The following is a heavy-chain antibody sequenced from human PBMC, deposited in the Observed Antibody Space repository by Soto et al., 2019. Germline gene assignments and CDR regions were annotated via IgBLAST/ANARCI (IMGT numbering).Heavy chain of an antibody. CDR2: ISAHSGNT. D-gene: IGHD6-13*01. CDR1: GYTFTSYA. Sequence: QVQLVQSEGEVKKPGASVKISCRASGYTFTSYAINWVRQAPGQGLEWMGWISAHSGNTNYAQKVQGRVTMTTDTSTRTAYMELRSRRSDDTAIYYCARIAASGIVHDFDFWGQGTLVTVSS. CDR3: ARIAASGIVHDFDF. V-gene: IGHV1-18*01. J-gene: IGHJ4*02.